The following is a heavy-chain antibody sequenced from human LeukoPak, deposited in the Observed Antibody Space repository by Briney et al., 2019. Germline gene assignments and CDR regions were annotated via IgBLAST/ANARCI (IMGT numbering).Heavy chain of an antibody. D-gene: IGHD2-15*01. CDR3: VYMRVGGSIDY. CDR1: GDSISSSNYY. Sequence: SETLPLTCTVSGDSISSSNYYWGWTPPPPGKGLEWIATIYYSGSTNYYTSLKSRVTISLDTSKNQFSLQLTSVTAADTTMEYCVYMRVGGSIDYWGQGTVVTVSP. CDR2: IYYSGST. V-gene: IGHV4-39*01. J-gene: IGHJ4*02.